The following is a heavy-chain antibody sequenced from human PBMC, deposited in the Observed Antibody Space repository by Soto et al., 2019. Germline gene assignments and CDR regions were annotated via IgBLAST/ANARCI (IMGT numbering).Heavy chain of an antibody. CDR2: IVVGSGNT. Sequence: ASVKVSCKASGFTFTSSAMQWVRQARGQRLEWIGWIVVGSGNTNYAQKFQERVTITRDMSTSTAYMELSSLRSEDTAVYYCAADTDSGYDYGFDYWGQGTLVTVSS. D-gene: IGHD5-12*01. V-gene: IGHV1-58*02. CDR3: AADTDSGYDYGFDY. J-gene: IGHJ4*02. CDR1: GFTFTSSA.